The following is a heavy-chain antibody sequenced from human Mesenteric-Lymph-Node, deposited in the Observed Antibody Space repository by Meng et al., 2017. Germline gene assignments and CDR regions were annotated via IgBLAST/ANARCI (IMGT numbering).Heavy chain of an antibody. D-gene: IGHD1-26*01. CDR1: GFTFSSYA. CDR2: ISGSGFTT. Sequence: GDSLKISCAASGFTFSSYAMTWVRQAPGKGLEWVSLISGSGFTTNYADSVKGRFTISRDNSKNTVYLQMNSLRAEDTAVYYCASTSISGSYYYYFDYWGQGTLVTVSS. J-gene: IGHJ4*02. V-gene: IGHV3-23*01. CDR3: ASTSISGSYYYYFDY.